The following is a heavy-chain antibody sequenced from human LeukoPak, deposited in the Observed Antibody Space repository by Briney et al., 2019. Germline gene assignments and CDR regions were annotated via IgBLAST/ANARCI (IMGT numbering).Heavy chain of an antibody. J-gene: IGHJ4*02. D-gene: IGHD4-23*01. CDR2: IYYSGST. V-gene: IGHV4-59*01. CDR1: GGSISSYY. CDR3: ARDYGGNYFDY. Sequence: SETLSLTCTVSGGSISSYYWSWIRQPPGKGLKWIGYIYYSGSTNYNPSLKSRVTISVDTSKNQFSLKLSSVTAADTAVYYCARDYGGNYFDYWGQGTLVTVSS.